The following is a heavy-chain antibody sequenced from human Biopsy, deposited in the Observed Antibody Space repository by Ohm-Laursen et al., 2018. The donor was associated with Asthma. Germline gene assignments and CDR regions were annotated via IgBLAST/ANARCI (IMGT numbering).Heavy chain of an antibody. CDR2: IYYSGST. D-gene: IGHD3-3*01. J-gene: IGHJ4*01. Sequence: TLSLTCAVSYGSITSGGYYWTWIRQHPGKGLEWIGFIYYSGSTYYNPSLKSRVSISIDTSKNQFSLKLSSVTAADTAVYYCARDVMEWYLPAFDFWGQGTLVTVSS. CDR1: YGSITSGGYY. V-gene: IGHV4-31*11. CDR3: ARDVMEWYLPAFDF.